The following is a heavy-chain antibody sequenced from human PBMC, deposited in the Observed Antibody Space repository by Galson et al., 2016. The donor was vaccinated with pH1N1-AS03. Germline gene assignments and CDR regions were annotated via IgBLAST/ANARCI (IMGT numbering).Heavy chain of an antibody. D-gene: IGHD2-2*01. CDR2: ISVYNGNT. CDR1: GNTFTTYG. CDR3: ARDPRGPCTSATCPTTYYFGMDV. J-gene: IGHJ6*02. Sequence: SVKVSCKASGNTFTTYGLIWVRQAPGQGLEWMGWISVYNGNTNYGQKFQDRVTMTTDTSTSAAFMELRSLKSDDTAVYYCARDPRGPCTSATCPTTYYFGMDVWGQGTTVIVSS. V-gene: IGHV1-18*04.